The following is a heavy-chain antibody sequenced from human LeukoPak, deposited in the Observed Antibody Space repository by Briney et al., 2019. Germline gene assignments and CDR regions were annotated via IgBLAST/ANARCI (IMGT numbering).Heavy chain of an antibody. V-gene: IGHV4-39*01. CDR1: GGSISSSSYY. D-gene: IGHD1-26*01. J-gene: IGHJ3*02. CDR3: ARLGYSGSYYERTFDI. Sequence: SSETLSLTCTVSGGSISSSSYYWGWIRQPPGKRLEWIGTIYYSGSTYCNPSLKSRVTISVDTSKNQFSLKLSSVTAADTAVYYCARLGYSGSYYERTFDIWGQGTMVTVSS. CDR2: IYYSGST.